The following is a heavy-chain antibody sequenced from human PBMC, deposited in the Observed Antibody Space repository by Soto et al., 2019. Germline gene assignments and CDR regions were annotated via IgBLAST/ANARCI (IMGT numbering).Heavy chain of an antibody. D-gene: IGHD2-15*01. V-gene: IGHV4-34*01. Sequence: PSETLSLTCAVYGGSFSGYYWSWIRQPPGKGLEWIGEINHSGSTNYNPSLKSRVTISVDTSKNQFSLKLSSVTAADTAVYYWASVAATAYCYYGMEVWGPGTTVIV. CDR3: ASVAATAYCYYGMEV. CDR2: INHSGST. CDR1: GGSFSGYY. J-gene: IGHJ6*02.